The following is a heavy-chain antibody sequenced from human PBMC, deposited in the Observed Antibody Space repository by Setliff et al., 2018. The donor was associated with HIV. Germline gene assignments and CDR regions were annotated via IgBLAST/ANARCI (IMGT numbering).Heavy chain of an antibody. CDR2: VNHSGST. Sequence: PSETLSLTCAVYGGSFSGYYWTWIRQPPGKGLEWIGEVNHSGSTYHNPSLQSRVTISLDMSKSQFSLKLRSMSAADTAVYYCARDPHYFDTSGYYSYFYFDFWGQGMLVTVSS. CDR3: ARDPHYFDTSGYYSYFYFDF. CDR1: GGSFSGYY. J-gene: IGHJ4*02. D-gene: IGHD3-22*01. V-gene: IGHV4-34*01.